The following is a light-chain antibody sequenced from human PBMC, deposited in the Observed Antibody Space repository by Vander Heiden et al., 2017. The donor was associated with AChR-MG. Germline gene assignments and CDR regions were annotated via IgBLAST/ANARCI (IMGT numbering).Light chain of an antibody. J-gene: IGKJ1*01. Sequence: EIVLTQSPATLSLSPGASATLSCRASESVTNYLVWYQQKPGQAPRLLIYDTFNRASGIPARFRGSGSETDFTLTISSLEPEDFAVYFCQQRGVWPPTFGQGTKVELK. CDR2: DTF. CDR1: ESVTNY. CDR3: QQRGVWPPT. V-gene: IGKV3-11*01.